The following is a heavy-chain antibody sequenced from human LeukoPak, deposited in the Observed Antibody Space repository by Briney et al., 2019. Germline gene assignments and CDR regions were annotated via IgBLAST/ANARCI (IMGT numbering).Heavy chain of an antibody. CDR3: ARVVVTANSLPDY. CDR2: INAGNGDT. V-gene: IGHV1-3*01. J-gene: IGHJ4*02. D-gene: IGHD2-21*02. Sequence: ASVKVSCKASGYTFTSYYMHWVRQAPGQRLEWMGWINAGNGDTKYSQKFQGRVTITRDTSASTAYMELSSLRSGDTAVYYCARVVVTANSLPDYWGQGTLVTVSS. CDR1: GYTFTSYY.